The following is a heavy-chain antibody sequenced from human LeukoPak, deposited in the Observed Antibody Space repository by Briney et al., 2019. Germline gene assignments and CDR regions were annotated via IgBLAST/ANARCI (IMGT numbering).Heavy chain of an antibody. Sequence: GSLRLSCAASGFTFSSYEMNWVRQAPGKGLEWIGSIYHSGSTYYNPSLKSRVAISVDTSKNQFSLKLSSVTAADTAVYYCARQRCGGDCYSAYFQHWGQGTLVTVSS. D-gene: IGHD2-21*01. V-gene: IGHV4-38-2*01. CDR3: ARQRCGGDCYSAYFQH. CDR1: GFTFSSYE. CDR2: IYHSGST. J-gene: IGHJ1*01.